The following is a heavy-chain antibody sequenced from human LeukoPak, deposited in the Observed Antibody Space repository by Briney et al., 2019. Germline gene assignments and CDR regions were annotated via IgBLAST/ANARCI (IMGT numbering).Heavy chain of an antibody. V-gene: IGHV3-23*01. D-gene: IGHD1-26*01. CDR2: IRGWWGNT. Sequence: GRSLRLSCAVSGFTLSSYAMSWVRQAPGKGLEWVSVIRGWWGNTYYTESVKCRLSIHRDNSKNTLYLEMNSLRAEDTAVYYCGSSAPRIVGASKGLSDWGQGTLVSVSS. CDR3: GSSAPRIVGASKGLSD. J-gene: IGHJ4*02. CDR1: GFTLSSYA.